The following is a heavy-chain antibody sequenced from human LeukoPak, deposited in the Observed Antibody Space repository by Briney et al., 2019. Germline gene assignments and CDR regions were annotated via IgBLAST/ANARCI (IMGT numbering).Heavy chain of an antibody. D-gene: IGHD4-17*01. CDR1: GFTFSNYG. CDR3: ARGTTVNGYYGMDV. J-gene: IGHJ6*02. CDR2: ISYDASNK. Sequence: PGGSLRLSCAASGFTFSNYGMHWVRQAPGKGLEWVTVISYDASNKYYADSVKGRFTISRDNSKNTLYLQMNSLRAEDTAVYYCARGTTVNGYYGMDVWGQGTTVTVSS. V-gene: IGHV3-30*03.